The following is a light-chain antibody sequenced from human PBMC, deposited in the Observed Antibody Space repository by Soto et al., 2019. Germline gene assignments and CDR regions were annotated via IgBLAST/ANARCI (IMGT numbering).Light chain of an antibody. CDR2: RNN. CDR3: SAWYDSVSGWV. J-gene: IGLJ3*02. Sequence: QSVLTQPPSASGTPGQRVTISCSGSSSNIGSNYVYWYQQLPGTAPKLLIYRNNQRPSGVPVPFSGSKSGTSASLAISVLRSEDEDDSYCSAWYDSVSGWVFGGGTKLTVL. CDR1: SSNIGSNY. V-gene: IGLV1-47*01.